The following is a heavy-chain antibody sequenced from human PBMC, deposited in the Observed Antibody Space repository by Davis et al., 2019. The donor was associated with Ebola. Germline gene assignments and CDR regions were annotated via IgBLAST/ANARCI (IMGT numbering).Heavy chain of an antibody. Sequence: GESLKISCAASGFTFSSYGMHWVRQAPGKGLEWVGRIKSKTDGGTTDYAAPVKGRFTISRDDSKNTLYLQMNSLKTEDTAVYYCTTDHDYWGQGTLVTVSS. V-gene: IGHV3-15*07. CDR1: GFTFSSYG. CDR3: TTDHDY. J-gene: IGHJ4*02. CDR2: IKSKTDGGTT.